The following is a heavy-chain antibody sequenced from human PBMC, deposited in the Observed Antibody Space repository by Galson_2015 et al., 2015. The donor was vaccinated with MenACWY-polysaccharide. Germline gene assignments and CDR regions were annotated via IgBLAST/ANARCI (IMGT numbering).Heavy chain of an antibody. CDR2: IYSAGST. J-gene: IGHJ4*02. CDR3: AFGGTGYSYGN. D-gene: IGHD5-18*01. Sequence: SLRLSCAAAGFTVSSHYMSWVRQAPGKGLEWVSVIYSAGSTYYADSVKGRFTISRDNSKNTLFLRMNSLRVEDTAVYYCAFGGTGYSYGNWGQGTLVTVSS. CDR1: GFTVSSHY. V-gene: IGHV3-53*01.